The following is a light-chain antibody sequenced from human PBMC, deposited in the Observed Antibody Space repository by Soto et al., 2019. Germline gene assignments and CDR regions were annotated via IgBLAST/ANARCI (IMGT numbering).Light chain of an antibody. V-gene: IGKV3-20*01. J-gene: IGKJ3*01. CDR2: GAS. CDR1: QSVGSNY. CDR3: HQYGSSPFA. Sequence: EIVLTQSPGTLSLSPGEGATLSCRASQSVGSNYLAWYQQKPDQAPRLLIYGASTRATGIPDRFSGSGSGTDFALTISRLEPEDFAVYYCHQYGSSPFAFGPGTIVDIK.